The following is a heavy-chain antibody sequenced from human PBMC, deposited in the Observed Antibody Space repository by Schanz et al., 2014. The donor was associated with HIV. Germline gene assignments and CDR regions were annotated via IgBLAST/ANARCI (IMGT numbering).Heavy chain of an antibody. CDR3: ARGRNGMGV. V-gene: IGHV3-30*03. CDR1: GFSFNNYG. Sequence: QVQLVESGRNVVQPGRSLRLSCEASGFSFNNYGMNWVRQAPGKGLAWVALISYDGSNRYYSDSVKGRFTISRDNSNNTLYLQMNSLTVDDTAVYYCARGRNGMGVWGPGTTVTVSS. J-gene: IGHJ6*02. CDR2: ISYDGSNR.